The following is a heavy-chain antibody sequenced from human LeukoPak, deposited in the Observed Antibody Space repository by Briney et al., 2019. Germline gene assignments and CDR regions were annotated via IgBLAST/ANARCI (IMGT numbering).Heavy chain of an antibody. Sequence: GGSLRLSCAASGFTFSSYGMRWVRQAPGKGLEWVAFIRYDGSNKYYADSVKGRFTISRDNSKNTLYLQMNSLRAEDTAVYYCAKGDQGIAAVGTTLGGQGTLVTVSS. CDR1: GFTFSSYG. V-gene: IGHV3-30*02. CDR2: IRYDGSNK. J-gene: IGHJ4*02. CDR3: AKGDQGIAAVGTTL. D-gene: IGHD6-13*01.